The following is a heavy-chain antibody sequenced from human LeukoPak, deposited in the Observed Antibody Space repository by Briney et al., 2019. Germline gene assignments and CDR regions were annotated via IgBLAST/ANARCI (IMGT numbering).Heavy chain of an antibody. J-gene: IGHJ6*03. Sequence: ASVKVPCKASGYTFTSYYMHWVRQAPGQGLEWMGIINPSGGSTSYAQKFQGRVTMTRDTSTSTVYMELSSLRSEDTAVYYCARVSARREYYYYYMDVWGKGTTVTVSS. CDR1: GYTFTSYY. D-gene: IGHD1-26*01. CDR3: ARVSARREYYYYYMDV. CDR2: INPSGGST. V-gene: IGHV1-46*01.